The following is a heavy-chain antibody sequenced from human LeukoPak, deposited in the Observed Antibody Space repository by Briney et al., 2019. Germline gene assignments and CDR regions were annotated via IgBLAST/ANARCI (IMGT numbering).Heavy chain of an antibody. CDR3: ARLGPDTSSWYPFGH. CDR1: GYSFSSYW. CDR2: IYPGDSDT. J-gene: IGHJ4*02. Sequence: GESLKISSKGSGYSFSSYWIAWVRQMPGRGLEWMGIIYPGDSDTRYSPSFQGQVTISADKSISTAYLQWSSLKATDTAIYYCARLGPDTSSWYPFGHWGQGTLVTVSS. D-gene: IGHD6-13*01. V-gene: IGHV5-51*01.